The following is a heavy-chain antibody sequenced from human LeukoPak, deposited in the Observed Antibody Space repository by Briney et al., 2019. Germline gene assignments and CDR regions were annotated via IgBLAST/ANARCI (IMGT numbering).Heavy chain of an antibody. CDR1: GFTFSTNY. CDR3: ARDLNYYDSSGYGH. J-gene: IGHJ4*02. Sequence: GGSLRLSCAASGFTFSTNYMSRVRQAPGKGLEWVSVIYSGGSPYYADSVKGRFTISRDNSKNTLYLQMNSLRAEDTAGYYCARDLNYYDSSGYGHWGQGTLVTVSS. D-gene: IGHD3-22*01. V-gene: IGHV3-53*01. CDR2: IYSGGSP.